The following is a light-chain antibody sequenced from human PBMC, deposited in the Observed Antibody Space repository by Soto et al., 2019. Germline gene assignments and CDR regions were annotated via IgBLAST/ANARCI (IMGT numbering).Light chain of an antibody. CDR3: SSYTSSSTLFV. CDR2: DVR. CDR1: SSDIGNYNY. Sequence: QSVLTQPASVSGSPGQSITISCTGTSSDIGNYNYVSWFQQHPGKAPKLMIYDVRNRPSGVSNRFSGSKSGNTAPLTISGLQAEDEADYYCSSYTSSSTLFVFGTGTKVTVL. J-gene: IGLJ1*01. V-gene: IGLV2-14*01.